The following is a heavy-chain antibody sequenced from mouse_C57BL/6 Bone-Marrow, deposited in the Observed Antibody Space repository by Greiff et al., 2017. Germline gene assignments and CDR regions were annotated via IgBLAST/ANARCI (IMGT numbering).Heavy chain of an antibody. CDR1: GFTFSDYG. J-gene: IGHJ1*03. Sequence: EVHLVESGGGLVQPGGSLKLSCAASGFTFSDYGMAWVRQAPRKGPEWVAFISNLAYSIYYADTVTGRFTISRENAKNNLYLEMSSLRSEDTAMYYCARQAPYSYFDVWGTGTTVTVSS. CDR2: ISNLAYSI. CDR3: ARQAPYSYFDV. V-gene: IGHV5-15*01.